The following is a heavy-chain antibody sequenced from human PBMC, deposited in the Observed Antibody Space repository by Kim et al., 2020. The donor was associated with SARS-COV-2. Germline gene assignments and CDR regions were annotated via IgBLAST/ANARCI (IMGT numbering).Heavy chain of an antibody. D-gene: IGHD4-17*01. J-gene: IGHJ4*02. CDR1: GFTFRSYW. CDR3: TRDTGYGGSSMGY. V-gene: IGHV3-74*01. CDR2: ISTDGAAI. Sequence: GGSLRLSCAGSGFTFRSYWMHWVRQVPGKGLVWVSRISTDGAAIAYADSVKGRFTISRDNAKNQLYLQMNSLRAEDTAVYYCTRDTGYGGSSMGYWGQGTPVTVSS.